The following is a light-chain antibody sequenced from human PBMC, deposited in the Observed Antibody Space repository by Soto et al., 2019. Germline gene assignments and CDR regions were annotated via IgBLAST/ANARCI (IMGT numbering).Light chain of an antibody. J-gene: IGLJ1*01. V-gene: IGLV1-44*01. Sequence: QSVLTQSRSASGAPGQRVPISCSGSSSNIGTYTVNWYQQLPGTAPKLLIYSNDQRPSGVPDRFSVSKSGTSASLAISGFLSEDEADYYCAAWDDSMNGYVFGTGTTVTVL. CDR1: SSNIGTYT. CDR3: AAWDDSMNGYV. CDR2: SND.